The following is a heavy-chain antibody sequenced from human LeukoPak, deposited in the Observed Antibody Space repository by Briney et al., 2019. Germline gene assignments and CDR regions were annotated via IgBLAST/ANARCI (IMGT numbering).Heavy chain of an antibody. CDR3: AKDAAIVVVTAIRVGAFDI. Sequence: GGSLRLSCAASGFTFSNYAIHWVRQAPGKGLEWVSAISGSGGSTYYADSVKGRFTISRDNSKNTLYLQMNSLRAEDTAVYYCAKDAAIVVVTAIRVGAFDIWGQGTMVTVSS. J-gene: IGHJ3*02. CDR2: ISGSGGST. CDR1: GFTFSNYA. D-gene: IGHD2-21*02. V-gene: IGHV3-23*01.